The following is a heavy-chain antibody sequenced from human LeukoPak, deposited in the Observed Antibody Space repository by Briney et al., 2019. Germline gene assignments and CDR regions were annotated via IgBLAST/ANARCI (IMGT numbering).Heavy chain of an antibody. D-gene: IGHD5-24*01. CDR1: GFTFSTHW. J-gene: IGHJ3*02. V-gene: IGHV3-7*01. Sequence: GGSLRLSCAASGFTFSTHWMSWCRQAPGKGLEWVALIQKDGSDKYYLDSVKGRFTIARDNAKNSLYLQMNGLRADDTAVYYCAGDEGWTFDIWGQGTKVTVSS. CDR2: IQKDGSDK. CDR3: AGDEGWTFDI.